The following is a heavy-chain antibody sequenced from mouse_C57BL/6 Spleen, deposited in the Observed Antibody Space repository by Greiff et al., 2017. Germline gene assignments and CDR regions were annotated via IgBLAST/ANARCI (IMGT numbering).Heavy chain of an antibody. Sequence: QVQLQQPGAELVKPGASVKLSCKASGYTFTSYWMHWVKQRPGRGLEWIGRSDPNSGGTKYNEKFKSKATLTVDKPSSTAYMQLSSLTSEDSAVYYCARNYGSSLWYFDVWGTGTTVTVSS. CDR3: ARNYGSSLWYFDV. D-gene: IGHD1-1*01. V-gene: IGHV1-72*01. CDR1: GYTFTSYW. J-gene: IGHJ1*03. CDR2: SDPNSGGT.